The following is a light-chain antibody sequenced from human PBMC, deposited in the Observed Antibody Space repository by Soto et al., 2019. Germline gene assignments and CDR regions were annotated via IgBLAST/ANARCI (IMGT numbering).Light chain of an antibody. J-gene: IGKJ5*01. CDR2: WAS. Sequence: IVVTQSQNSLAVSLGERATINCRSSQSVLFDTNNKNYFAWYQQKPGQPPKLLIYWASTRESGVPDRFSGSGSGTDFTLTISSLQAEDVAVYYCQQYYSTPPITFGQGTRLEIK. CDR1: QSVLFDTNNKNY. CDR3: QQYYSTPPIT. V-gene: IGKV4-1*01.